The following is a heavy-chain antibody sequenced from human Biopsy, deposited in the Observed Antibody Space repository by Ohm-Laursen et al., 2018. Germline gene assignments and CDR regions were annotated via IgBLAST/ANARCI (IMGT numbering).Heavy chain of an antibody. CDR3: ARAFGGAYYSYAFDL. V-gene: IGHV1-18*01. CDR1: GGTFSSSA. Sequence: SVKVSCKASGGTFSSSAITWVRQAPGQGLEWMGWITADNTNSAQKFQGRLTMTTDISTSTAYMDLKGLRSDDTAIYYCARAFGGAYYSYAFDLWGQGTLVTVSS. CDR2: ITADNT. J-gene: IGHJ3*01. D-gene: IGHD2-21*02.